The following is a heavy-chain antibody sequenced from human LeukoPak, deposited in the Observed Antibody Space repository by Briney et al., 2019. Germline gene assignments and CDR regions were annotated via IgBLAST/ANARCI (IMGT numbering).Heavy chain of an antibody. Sequence: GGSLRLSCAASGFTFRSYAMSWVRQAPGKGLEWVASISGGGDITYYADSVKGRFTVSRDNSINTLYLHMNSLRAEDTAVYYCAKGPTVTSGHFDYWGQGTLVTVSS. CDR1: GFTFRSYA. CDR2: ISGGGDIT. D-gene: IGHD4-11*01. CDR3: AKGPTVTSGHFDY. V-gene: IGHV3-23*01. J-gene: IGHJ4*02.